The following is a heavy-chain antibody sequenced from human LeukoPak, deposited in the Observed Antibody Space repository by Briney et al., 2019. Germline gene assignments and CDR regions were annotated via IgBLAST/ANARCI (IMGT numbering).Heavy chain of an antibody. D-gene: IGHD3-22*01. Sequence: GSSVKVSCKASGGTFSSYAISWVRQAPGQGLEWMGGIIPIFGTANYAQKFQGRVTITTDESTSTAYMELSSLRSEDTAVYYSARQSGDSSGYFQYYFDYWGQGTLVTVSS. V-gene: IGHV1-69*05. CDR1: GGTFSSYA. J-gene: IGHJ4*02. CDR3: ARQSGDSSGYFQYYFDY. CDR2: IIPIFGTA.